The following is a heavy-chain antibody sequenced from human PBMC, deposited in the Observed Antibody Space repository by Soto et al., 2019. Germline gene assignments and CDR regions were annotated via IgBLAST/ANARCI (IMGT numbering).Heavy chain of an antibody. J-gene: IGHJ4*02. CDR1: GGTFSSYT. Sequence: GASVKVSCKASGGTFSSYTISWVRQAPGQGLEWMGRIIPILGIANYAQKFQGRVTITADKSTSTAYMELSSLRSEDTAVYYCARDEKGIAAAGTLLDYWGQGTLVTVSS. CDR2: IIPILGIA. D-gene: IGHD6-13*01. CDR3: ARDEKGIAAAGTLLDY. V-gene: IGHV1-69*04.